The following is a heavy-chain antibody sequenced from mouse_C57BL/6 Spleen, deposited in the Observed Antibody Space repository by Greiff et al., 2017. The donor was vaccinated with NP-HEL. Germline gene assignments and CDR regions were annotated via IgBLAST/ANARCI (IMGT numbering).Heavy chain of an antibody. D-gene: IGHD4-1*01. V-gene: IGHV1-81*01. CDR3: AREDWDGYAMDY. CDR2: IYPRSGNT. J-gene: IGHJ4*01. Sequence: QVQLKQSGAELARPGASVKLSCKASGYTFTSYGISWVKQRTGQGLEWIGEIYPRSGNTYYNEKFKGKATLTADKSSSTAYMELRSLTSEDSAVYFCAREDWDGYAMDYWGQGTSVTVSS. CDR1: GYTFTSYG.